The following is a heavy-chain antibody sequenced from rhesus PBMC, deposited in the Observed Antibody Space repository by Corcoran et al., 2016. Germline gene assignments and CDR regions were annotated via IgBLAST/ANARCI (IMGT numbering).Heavy chain of an antibody. Sequence: QVQLQQWGEGLVKPSETLSLTCAVYGGSISGYYYWSWIRQPLGKGLEWIGYIYGTSGSTYYNPSLKCRVTISTDKSKNQFSLKLSSVTAADTAVYYCARDLYSGNYYYFDYWGQGVLVTVSS. CDR3: ARDLYSGNYYYFDY. J-gene: IGHJ4*01. D-gene: IGHD3-16*01. CDR2: IYGTSGST. CDR1: GGSISGYYY. V-gene: IGHV4-73*01.